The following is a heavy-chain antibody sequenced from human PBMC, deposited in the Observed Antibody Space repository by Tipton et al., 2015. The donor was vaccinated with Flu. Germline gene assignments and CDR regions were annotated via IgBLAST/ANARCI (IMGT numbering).Heavy chain of an antibody. CDR1: GDSISSDYF. J-gene: IGHJ2*01. CDR3: ARMVWTVTTPRYFDL. CDR2: IHRSGST. D-gene: IGHD4-17*01. Sequence: TLSLTCAVSGDSISSDYFWGWIRQPPGKGLEWIATIHRSGSTYYNPSLKSRVTISVDTSKSQFSLEMRSVTAADVAVYYCARMVWTVTTPRYFDLWGRGTLVTVSS. V-gene: IGHV4-38-2*01.